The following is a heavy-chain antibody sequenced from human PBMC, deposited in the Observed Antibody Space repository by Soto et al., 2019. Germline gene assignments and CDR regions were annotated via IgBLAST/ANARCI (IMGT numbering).Heavy chain of an antibody. CDR3: ARVNYYDSSGYYPDAFDI. CDR1: GGSIRSYY. D-gene: IGHD3-22*01. V-gene: IGHV4-59*01. J-gene: IGHJ3*02. Sequence: SETLSLTCTVSGGSIRSYYWSWIRQPPGKGLEWIGYIYYSGSTNYNPSLKSRVTISVDTSKNQFSLKLSSVTAADTAVYYCARVNYYDSSGYYPDAFDIWGQGTMVTVSS. CDR2: IYYSGST.